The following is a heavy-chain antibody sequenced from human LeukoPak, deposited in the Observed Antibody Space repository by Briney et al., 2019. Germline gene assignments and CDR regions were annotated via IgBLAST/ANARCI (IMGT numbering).Heavy chain of an antibody. CDR1: GFTFSSYI. D-gene: IGHD3-22*01. J-gene: IGHJ3*02. V-gene: IGHV3-48*01. CDR2: ISSSSSPI. CDR3: ARGYYYDSSDYRAFDI. Sequence: GGSLRLSCAASGFTFSSYIMNWVRQAPGKGLEWVSYISSSSSPIYYADSVKGRFTISRDNAKNSLYLQMNSLRVEDTAVYYCARGYYYDSSDYRAFDIWGQGTMVTVSS.